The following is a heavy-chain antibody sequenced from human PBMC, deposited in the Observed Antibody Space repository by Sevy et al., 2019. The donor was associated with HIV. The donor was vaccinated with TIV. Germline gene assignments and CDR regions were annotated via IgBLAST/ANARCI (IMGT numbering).Heavy chain of an antibody. CDR1: GFTFSSFG. CDR2: ISHDGSNK. Sequence: VGSLRLSCAASGFTFSSFGMHWVRQAPGKGLEWVAIISHDGSNKIYADSVKGRFTISRDNSKNTLYLQMDSLRADDTAVYYCAKQGGYCSNGVCYRAFDYWGQGTLVTVSS. J-gene: IGHJ4*02. V-gene: IGHV3-30*18. D-gene: IGHD2-8*01. CDR3: AKQGGYCSNGVCYRAFDY.